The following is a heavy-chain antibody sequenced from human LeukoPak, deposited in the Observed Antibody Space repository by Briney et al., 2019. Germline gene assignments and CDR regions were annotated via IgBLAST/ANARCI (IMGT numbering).Heavy chain of an antibody. J-gene: IGHJ5*02. CDR2: IKQDGSEK. CDR1: GFTFSNYW. D-gene: IGHD2-21*01. CDR3: ARAPPINRGPFDP. Sequence: PGGSLRLSCAASGFTFSNYWMSWVRQAPGKGLEWVANIKQDGSEKYYVDSVKGRFTISRDNAKNSLYLQMNSLRADDTAVYYCARAPPINRGPFDPWGQGTLVTVSS. V-gene: IGHV3-7*03.